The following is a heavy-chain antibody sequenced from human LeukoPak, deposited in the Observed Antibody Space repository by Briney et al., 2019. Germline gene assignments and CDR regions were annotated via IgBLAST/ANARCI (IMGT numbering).Heavy chain of an antibody. CDR2: ISAYNGNT. J-gene: IGHJ4*02. CDR1: VYTFPSYG. CDR3: AGRGRGGASGYDY. D-gene: IGHD3-3*01. Sequence: SVKVSYMASVYTFPSYGISWVRQAPGHGLEWMGRISAYNGNTNYPQTLPRRATITTDTQTHTPYLEQRSLRSDDTAVDYCAGRGRGGASGYDYWGKGTLVTVSS. V-gene: IGHV1-18*01.